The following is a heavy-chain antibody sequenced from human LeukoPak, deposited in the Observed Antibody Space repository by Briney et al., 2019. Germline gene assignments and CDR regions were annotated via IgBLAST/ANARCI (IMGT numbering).Heavy chain of an antibody. Sequence: SETLSLTCTVSGGSISSYYWSWIRQPAGKGLEWIGRIYTSGSTNYNPSLKSRVTMSVDTSKNQFSLKLGSVTAADTAVYYCARERFVTAAEAKSYYYYYMDVWGKGTTVTISS. J-gene: IGHJ6*03. V-gene: IGHV4-4*07. CDR3: ARERFVTAAEAKSYYYYYMDV. CDR2: IYTSGST. CDR1: GGSISSYY. D-gene: IGHD3-10*01.